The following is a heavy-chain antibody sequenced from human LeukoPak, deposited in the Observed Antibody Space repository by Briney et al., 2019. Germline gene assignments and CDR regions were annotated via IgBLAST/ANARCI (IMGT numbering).Heavy chain of an antibody. CDR3: AKDQQWLVQGPDDY. CDR2: IYYSGST. Sequence: SETLSLTCTVSGGSISSYYWSWIRQPPGKGLEWIGYIYYSGSTNYNPSLKSRVTISVDTSKNQFSLKLSSVTAADTAVYYCAKDQQWLVQGPDDYWGQGTLVTVSS. V-gene: IGHV4-59*01. CDR1: GGSISSYY. D-gene: IGHD6-19*01. J-gene: IGHJ4*02.